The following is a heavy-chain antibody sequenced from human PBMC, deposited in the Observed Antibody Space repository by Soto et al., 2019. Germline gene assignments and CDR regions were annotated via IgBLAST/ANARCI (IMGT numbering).Heavy chain of an antibody. CDR3: ARDIVVVPAARAPDY. V-gene: IGHV1-46*01. J-gene: IGHJ4*02. Sequence: ASVKVSCKASGYTFTSYYIHWVRQAPGQGLERMGIINPSGGSTSYAQKFQGRVTMTRDTSTSTVYMELSSLRSEDTAVYYCARDIVVVPAARAPDYWGQGTLVTVSS. D-gene: IGHD2-2*01. CDR2: INPSGGST. CDR1: GYTFTSYY.